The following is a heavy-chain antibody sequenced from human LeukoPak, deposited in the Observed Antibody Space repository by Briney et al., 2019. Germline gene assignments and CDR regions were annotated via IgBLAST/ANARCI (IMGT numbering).Heavy chain of an antibody. CDR3: ARDRALGDFWSGYPMADYYYYMDV. Sequence: PSETLSLTCSVSGVSINRSSYYWAWIRQPPGKGLEWIGSIYYSGSTYHNPSLKSRVTISVDTSKNQFSLKLSSVTAADTAVYYCARDRALGDFWSGYPMADYYYYMDVWGKGTTVTVSS. D-gene: IGHD3-3*01. V-gene: IGHV4-39*07. CDR1: GVSINRSSYY. J-gene: IGHJ6*03. CDR2: IYYSGST.